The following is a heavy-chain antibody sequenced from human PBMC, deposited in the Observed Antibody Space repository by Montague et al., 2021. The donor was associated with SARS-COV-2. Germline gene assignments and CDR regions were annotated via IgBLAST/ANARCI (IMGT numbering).Heavy chain of an antibody. Sequence: SLRLSCAASGFTFSSYWMTWVRQAPGKGLEWVANINQDGSEKYYVDSVKGRFTISRDNSKNSLYLQMNSLRAEDRAVYYCARGQLSHSFWCGESYLDYWGQGTLVTVSS. V-gene: IGHV3-7*05. CDR3: ARGQLSHSFWCGESYLDY. CDR2: INQDGSEK. J-gene: IGHJ4*02. D-gene: IGHD2/OR15-2a*01. CDR1: GFTFSSYW.